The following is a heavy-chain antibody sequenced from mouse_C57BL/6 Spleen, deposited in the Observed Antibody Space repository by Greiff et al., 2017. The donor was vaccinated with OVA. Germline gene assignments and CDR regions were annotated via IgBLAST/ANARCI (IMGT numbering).Heavy chain of an antibody. Sequence: DVKLVESGGGLVQPKGSLKLSCAASGFSFNTYAMNWVRQAPGKGLEWVARIRSKSNNYATYYADSVKDRFTISRDDSESMLYLQMNNLKTEDTAMYYCVRHVGTTYAMDYWGQGTSVTVSS. D-gene: IGHD2-3*01. V-gene: IGHV10-1*01. CDR3: VRHVGTTYAMDY. CDR2: IRSKSNNYAT. J-gene: IGHJ4*01. CDR1: GFSFNTYA.